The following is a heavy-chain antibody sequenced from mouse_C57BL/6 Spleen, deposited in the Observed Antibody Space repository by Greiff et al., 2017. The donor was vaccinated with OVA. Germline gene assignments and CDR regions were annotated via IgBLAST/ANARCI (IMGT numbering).Heavy chain of an antibody. CDR1: GFTFSSYA. CDR2: ISDGGSYT. Sequence: DVMLVESGGGLVKPGGSLKLSCAASGFTFSSYAMSWVRQTPEKRLEWVATISDGGSYTYYPDNVKGRFTISRDNAKNNLYLQMSHLKSEDTAMYYCARDKELTLDYWGQGTPLTVSS. V-gene: IGHV5-4*01. J-gene: IGHJ2*01. D-gene: IGHD4-1*01. CDR3: ARDKELTLDY.